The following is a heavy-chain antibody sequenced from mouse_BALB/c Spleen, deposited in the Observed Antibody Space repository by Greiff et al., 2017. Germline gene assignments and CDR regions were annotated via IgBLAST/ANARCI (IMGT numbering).Heavy chain of an antibody. CDR1: GYAFTNYL. Sequence: QVQLQQSGAELVRPGTSVKVSCKASGYAFTNYLLEWVKQRPGQGLEWIGVINPGSGGTNYNEKFKGTATLTADKSSSTAYMQLSSLTSDDSAVYFFARSEVRGFDYWGQGTTLTVSS. V-gene: IGHV1-54*01. J-gene: IGHJ2*01. CDR2: INPGSGGT. D-gene: IGHD2-14*01. CDR3: ARSEVRGFDY.